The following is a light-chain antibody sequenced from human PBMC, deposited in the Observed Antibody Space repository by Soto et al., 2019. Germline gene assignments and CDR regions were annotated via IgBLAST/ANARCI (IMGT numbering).Light chain of an antibody. Sequence: EIVLTQSPGTLSLSPGERATLSCMATESVVSGYLAWYQQKPGQAPRLLIYASSSRATGIPDRFSGSGSGTDFTLTISRLEPEDFAVYYCQQYISSPLTFGQGTKVDI. J-gene: IGKJ1*01. V-gene: IGKV3-20*01. CDR2: ASS. CDR1: ESVVSGY. CDR3: QQYISSPLT.